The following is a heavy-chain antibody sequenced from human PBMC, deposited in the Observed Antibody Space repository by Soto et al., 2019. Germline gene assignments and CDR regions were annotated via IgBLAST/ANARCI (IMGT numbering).Heavy chain of an antibody. CDR3: ARVTVRHAFQH. CDR1: GGSISSYY. V-gene: IGHV4-59*01. J-gene: IGHJ1*01. Sequence: QVQLQESGPGLVKPSETLSLTCTVSGGSISSYYWSWIRQPPGKGLEWIGYIYYSGSTNYTPSLKSRVTISVDTSKNQFSLKLSSVTAADTAVYYCARVTVRHAFQHWGQGTLVTVSS. CDR2: IYYSGST.